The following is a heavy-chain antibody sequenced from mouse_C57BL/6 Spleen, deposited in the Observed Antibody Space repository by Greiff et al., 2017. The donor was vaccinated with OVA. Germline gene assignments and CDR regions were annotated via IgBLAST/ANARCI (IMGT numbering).Heavy chain of an antibody. Sequence: DVKLVESGPGLVKPSQSLSLTCSVTGYPITSGYYWNWIRQFPGNKLEWMGYISYDGSNNYNPSLKNRISITRDTSKNQFFLKLNSVTTEDTATYYCARDEAWFAYWGQGTLVTVSA. CDR2: ISYDGSN. CDR1: GYPITSGYY. J-gene: IGHJ3*01. CDR3: ARDEAWFAY. V-gene: IGHV3-6*01.